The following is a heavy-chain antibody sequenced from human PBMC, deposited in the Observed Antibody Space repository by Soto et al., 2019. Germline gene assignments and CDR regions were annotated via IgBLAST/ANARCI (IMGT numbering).Heavy chain of an antibody. J-gene: IGHJ5*02. D-gene: IGHD4-4*01. CDR3: ARAVTPYCGNWFDP. CDR1: GGSITSGNAYS. CDR2: ISHTGTT. V-gene: IGHV4-30-2*01. Sequence: SETLSLTGAVSGGSITSGNAYSWSWIRQPPGKGLERIGSISHTGTTSHNPSLNSRVSMSVDKSKNQFSLKLASVTAADMAVYYCARAVTPYCGNWFDPWGHGTLVTVSS.